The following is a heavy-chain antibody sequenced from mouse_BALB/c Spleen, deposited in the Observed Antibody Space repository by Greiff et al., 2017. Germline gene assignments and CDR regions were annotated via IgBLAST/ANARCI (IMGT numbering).Heavy chain of an antibody. J-gene: IGHJ4*01. D-gene: IGHD1-2*01. CDR1: GFTFSDYY. Sequence: EVQLQESGGGLVKPGGSLKLSCAASGFTFSDYYMYWVRQTPEKRLEWVATISDGGSYTYYPDSVKGRFTISRDNAKNNLYLQMSSLKSEDTAMYYCARDRTTATLYAMDYWGQGTSVTVSS. V-gene: IGHV5-4*02. CDR3: ARDRTTATLYAMDY. CDR2: ISDGGSYT.